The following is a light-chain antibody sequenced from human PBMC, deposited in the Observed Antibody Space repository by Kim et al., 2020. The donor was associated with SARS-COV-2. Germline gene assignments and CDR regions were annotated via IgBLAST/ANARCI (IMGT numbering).Light chain of an antibody. CDR2: GPS. V-gene: IGKV3-15*01. Sequence: EIVMTQSPATLSVSPGERATLSCMASQIVSSNLAWYQQKPGQAPRLLIYGPSTRATGIPARFSGSGSGTEFTLTISSLQSEDFAVYYCQQYNNWSPWTFGQGTKVDIK. CDR1: QIVSSN. J-gene: IGKJ1*01. CDR3: QQYNNWSPWT.